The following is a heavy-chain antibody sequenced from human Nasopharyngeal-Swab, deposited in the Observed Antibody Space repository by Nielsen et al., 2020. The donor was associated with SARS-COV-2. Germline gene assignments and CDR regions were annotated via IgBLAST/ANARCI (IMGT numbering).Heavy chain of an antibody. V-gene: IGHV3-21*01. Sequence: WGSLRLSCAASGFTFNNYNFNWVRQAPGKGLEWVSSISSSTTYIYYADSVKGRFTISRDNAKNSLYLQMNSLRAEDTAVYYCARDGLDYDFWSAYFMDVWGQGTTVIVSS. CDR3: ARDGLDYDFWSAYFMDV. CDR1: GFTFNNYN. J-gene: IGHJ6*02. D-gene: IGHD3-3*01. CDR2: ISSSTTYI.